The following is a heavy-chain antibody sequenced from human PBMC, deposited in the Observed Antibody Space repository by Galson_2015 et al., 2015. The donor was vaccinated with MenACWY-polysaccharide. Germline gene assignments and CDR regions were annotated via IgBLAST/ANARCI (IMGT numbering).Heavy chain of an antibody. J-gene: IGHJ4*02. V-gene: IGHV3-11*01. CDR3: ARVDGFWNGYGSYFDS. D-gene: IGHD3/OR15-3a*01. CDR1: GFTFSDYY. Sequence: SLRLSCAASGFTFSDYYMIWIRQAPGKGLEWVSYISHTGGTIYNADSVEGRFTISRDNAKHSLYLQMNSLRAEDTAVYYCARVDGFWNGYGSYFDSWGQG. CDR2: ISHTGGTI.